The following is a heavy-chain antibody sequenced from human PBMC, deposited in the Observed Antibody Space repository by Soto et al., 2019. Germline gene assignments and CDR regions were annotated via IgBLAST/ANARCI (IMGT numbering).Heavy chain of an antibody. D-gene: IGHD2-15*01. CDR1: GFTFSSYS. J-gene: IGHJ4*02. CDR2: ISSSSSYI. CDR3: ARSPGGNAFFDY. V-gene: IGHV3-21*01. Sequence: XGSLILSCAASGFTFSSYSMNWVRQAPGKGLDWVSSISSSSSYIYYADSVKGRSTISRDNAKNSLYLQMNSLRAEDTAVYYCARSPGGNAFFDYWGQGTLVTVSS.